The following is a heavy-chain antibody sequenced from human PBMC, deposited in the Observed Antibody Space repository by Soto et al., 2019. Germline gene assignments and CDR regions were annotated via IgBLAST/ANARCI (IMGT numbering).Heavy chain of an antibody. D-gene: IGHD1-26*01. CDR2: IWYDGSNK. CDR1: GFTFSSYG. V-gene: IGHV3-33*01. J-gene: IGHJ6*03. CDR3: ARVWDEEDYYYYMDV. Sequence: GGSLRLSCAASGFTFSSYGMHWVRQAPGKGLEWVAVIWYDGSNKYYADSVKGRFTISRDNSKNTLYLQMNSLRAEDTAVYYCARVWDEEDYYYYMDVWGKGTTVTVSS.